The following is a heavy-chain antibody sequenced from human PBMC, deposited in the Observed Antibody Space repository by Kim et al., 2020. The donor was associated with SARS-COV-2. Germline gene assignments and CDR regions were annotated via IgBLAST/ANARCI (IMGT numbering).Heavy chain of an antibody. D-gene: IGHD5-12*01. CDR1: GFTFSSYA. Sequence: GGSLRLSCAASGFTFSSYAMSWVRQAPGKGLEWVSAISGSGGSTYYADSVKGRFTISRDNSKNTLYLQMNSLRDEDTAVYYCAKAPGDSGQINWFDPWGQGTLVTVSS. V-gene: IGHV3-23*01. CDR3: AKAPGDSGQINWFDP. CDR2: ISGSGGST. J-gene: IGHJ5*02.